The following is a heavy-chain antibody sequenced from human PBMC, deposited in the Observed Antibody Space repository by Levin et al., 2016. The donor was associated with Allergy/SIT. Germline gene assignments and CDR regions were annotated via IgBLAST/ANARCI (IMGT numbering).Heavy chain of an antibody. V-gene: IGHV5-51*01. D-gene: IGHD1-26*01. Sequence: VRQMPGKGLEWMGIIYPGDSDTRYSPSFQGQVTISADRSISTAYLQWGSLKASDTAMYYCARQVMSGSYSDIWGQGTMVTVSS. CDR2: IYPGDSDT. J-gene: IGHJ3*02. CDR3: ARQVMSGSYSDI.